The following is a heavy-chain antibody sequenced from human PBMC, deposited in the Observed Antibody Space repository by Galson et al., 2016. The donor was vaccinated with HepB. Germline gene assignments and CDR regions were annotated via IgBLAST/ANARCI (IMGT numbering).Heavy chain of an antibody. Sequence: SLRLFCAASGFTFTSYSMNWVRQVPGKGLEWVSYIGSSPGTVYYADSVKGRFTISRDNAKNSLYLQMNSLRDEDTAVYYCARDPLGYSYALVRYFDYWGQGTLVTVSS. J-gene: IGHJ4*02. D-gene: IGHD5-18*01. CDR1: GFTFTSYS. V-gene: IGHV3-48*02. CDR2: IGSSPGTV. CDR3: ARDPLGYSYALVRYFDY.